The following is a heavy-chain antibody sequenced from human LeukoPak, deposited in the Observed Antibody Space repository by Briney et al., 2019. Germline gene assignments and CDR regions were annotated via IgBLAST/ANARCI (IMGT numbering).Heavy chain of an antibody. D-gene: IGHD6-13*01. CDR1: GFTFSSYW. CDR3: ARDIETAAIDY. V-gene: IGHV3-74*01. J-gene: IGHJ4*02. CDR2: INRDGSNT. Sequence: PGRSLRLXCAASGFTFSSYWMHWVRQAPGKGLVWVSRINRDGSNTDYADSVRGRFTISRDNAKNTLYLQLNSLRAEDTAVYYCARDIETAAIDYWGRGTLVTVSS.